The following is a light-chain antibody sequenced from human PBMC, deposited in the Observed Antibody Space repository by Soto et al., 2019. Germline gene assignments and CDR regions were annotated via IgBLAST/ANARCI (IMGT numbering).Light chain of an antibody. CDR2: DVS. Sequence: QSVLTQPASVSGSPGQSITISCTGTSSDVGGYKYVSWYQQYPGKAPKLMMYDVSNRPSGVSNCFSGSKSGNTASLTISGLQAEDEADYYCSSYTSSSPCVFGTGTKVTVL. CDR1: SSDVGGYKY. V-gene: IGLV2-14*01. J-gene: IGLJ1*01. CDR3: SSYTSSSPCV.